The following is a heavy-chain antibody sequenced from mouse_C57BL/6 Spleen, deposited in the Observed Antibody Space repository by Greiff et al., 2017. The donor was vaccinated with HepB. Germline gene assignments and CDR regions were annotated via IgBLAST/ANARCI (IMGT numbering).Heavy chain of an antibody. CDR2: INPNNGGT. J-gene: IGHJ4*01. CDR1: GYTFTDYY. D-gene: IGHD4-1*01. CDR3: ARGGGLGRRGAMDY. V-gene: IGHV1-26*01. Sequence: VQLQQSGPELVKPGASVKISCKASGYTFTDYYMNWVKQSHGKSLEWIGDINPNNGGTSYNQKFKGKATLTVDKSSSTAYMELRSLTSEDSAVYYCARGGGLGRRGAMDYWGQGTSVTVSS.